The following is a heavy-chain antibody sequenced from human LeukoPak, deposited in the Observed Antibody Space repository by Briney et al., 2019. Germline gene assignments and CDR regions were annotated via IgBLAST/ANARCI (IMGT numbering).Heavy chain of an antibody. CDR1: GFTFSSYA. J-gene: IGHJ4*02. CDR2: ISGSGGST. D-gene: IGHD3-10*01. CDR3: ARGREGSWSFDY. V-gene: IGHV3-23*01. Sequence: GGSLRLSCAASGFTFSSYAMSWVRQAPGKGLEWVSAISGSGGSTYYADSVKGRFTISRDNPKNTLYLQMNSLGAEDTAVYYCARGREGSWSFDYWGQGTLVTVSS.